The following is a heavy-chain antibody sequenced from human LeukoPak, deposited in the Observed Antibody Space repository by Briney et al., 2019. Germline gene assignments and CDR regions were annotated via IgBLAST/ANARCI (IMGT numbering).Heavy chain of an antibody. J-gene: IGHJ6*03. CDR1: EFSVGSNY. Sequence: PGGSLRLSCAASEFSVGSNYMTWVRQAPGKGLEWVSLIYSGGSTYYADSVKGRFTISRDNSKNTLYLQMNSLRAEDTAVYYCAREYSSSYYYYYYYMDVWGKGTTVTVSS. D-gene: IGHD6-6*01. CDR3: AREYSSSYYYYYYYMDV. V-gene: IGHV3-66*01. CDR2: IYSGGST.